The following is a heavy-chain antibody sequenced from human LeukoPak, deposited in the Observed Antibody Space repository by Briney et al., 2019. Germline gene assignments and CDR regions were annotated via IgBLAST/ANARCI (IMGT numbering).Heavy chain of an antibody. D-gene: IGHD6-19*01. CDR3: ARDGVAGGFDY. V-gene: IGHV4-59*01. CDR1: GGSIGSYY. CDR2: IHYSGST. J-gene: IGHJ4*02. Sequence: SETLSLTCTVSGGSIGSYYWKWIRQAPGKGLEWIGYIHYSGSTNHNSSLKSRVTISVDTSKNQYSLKLSSVTAADTAVYYCARDGVAGGFDYWGQGTLVTVSS.